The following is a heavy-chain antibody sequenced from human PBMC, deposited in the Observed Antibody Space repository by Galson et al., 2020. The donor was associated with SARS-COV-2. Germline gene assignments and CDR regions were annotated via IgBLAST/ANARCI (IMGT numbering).Heavy chain of an antibody. CDR3: ARIYAYTVTTFTWFDP. D-gene: IGHD4-17*01. CDR1: AGSISTNNFY. CDR2: IYYSGST. Sequence: SETLSLTCIVSAGSISTNNFYCGWIRQHPGKGLAWIASIYYSGSTNYNPSLRSRVTISVDTSKNQFSLKLNSVIAADTAVYYCARIYAYTVTTFTWFDPWGQGTLVTVSS. V-gene: IGHV4-39*01. J-gene: IGHJ5*02.